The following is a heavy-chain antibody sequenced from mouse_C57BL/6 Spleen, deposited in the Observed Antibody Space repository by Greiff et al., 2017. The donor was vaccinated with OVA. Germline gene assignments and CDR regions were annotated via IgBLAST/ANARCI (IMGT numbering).Heavy chain of an antibody. CDR2: IYPGSGST. CDR1: GYTFTSYW. Sequence: VKLQQPGAELVKPGASVKMSCKASGYTFTSYWITWVKQRPGQGLEWIGDIYPGSGSTNYNEKFKSKATLTVDTSSSTAYMQLSSLTSEDSAVYYCARSDYGSSPWFAYWGQGTLVTVSA. CDR3: ARSDYGSSPWFAY. V-gene: IGHV1-55*01. D-gene: IGHD1-1*01. J-gene: IGHJ3*01.